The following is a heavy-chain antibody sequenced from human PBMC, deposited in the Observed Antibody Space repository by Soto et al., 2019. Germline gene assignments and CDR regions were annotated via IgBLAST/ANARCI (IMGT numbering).Heavy chain of an antibody. V-gene: IGHV4-4*07. CDR1: GGSISSYY. D-gene: IGHD6-6*01. J-gene: IGHJ6*02. Sequence: SETLSLTCTVSGGSISSYYWSWIRQPAGKGLEWIGRIYTSGSTNYNPALKSRVTMSVDTSKNQFSLKLSSVTAADTAVYYCARDGGGQLVVPSLSLLYYYYGMDVWGQGTTVTVSS. CDR3: ARDGGGQLVVPSLSLLYYYYGMDV. CDR2: IYTSGST.